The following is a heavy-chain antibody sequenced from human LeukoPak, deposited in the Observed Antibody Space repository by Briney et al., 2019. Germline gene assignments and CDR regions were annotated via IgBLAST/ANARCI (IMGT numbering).Heavy chain of an antibody. V-gene: IGHV4-30-2*01. CDR1: GGSISSGGYY. CDR2: IYHSGST. Sequence: SQTLSLTCTVSGGSISSGGYYWSWIRQPPGKGLEWVGYIYHSGSTYYNPSLKSRVTISVDRSKNQFSLKLSSVTAADTAGYYCAGGGGSSSHYMDVWGKGTTVTVSS. CDR3: AGGGGSSSHYMDV. D-gene: IGHD6-13*01. J-gene: IGHJ6*03.